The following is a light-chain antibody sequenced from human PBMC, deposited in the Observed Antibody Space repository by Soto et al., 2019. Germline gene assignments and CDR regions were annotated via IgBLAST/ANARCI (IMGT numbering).Light chain of an antibody. CDR1: QSISNW. J-gene: IGKJ1*01. CDR3: QQYNNWPTLT. Sequence: DIQMTQSPSTLPASVGDRVTITCGGSQSISNWLAWYQQKPGTAPKVLIYAASSLQSGVPSRFSGSGSGTDFTLTIRSLQFEDFATYYCQQYNNWPTLTFGHGTKVDIK. V-gene: IGKV1-5*01. CDR2: AAS.